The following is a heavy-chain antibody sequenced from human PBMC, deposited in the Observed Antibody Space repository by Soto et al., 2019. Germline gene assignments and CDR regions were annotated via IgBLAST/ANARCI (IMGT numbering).Heavy chain of an antibody. J-gene: IGHJ5*02. Sequence: QLQLQESGSGLVKPSQTLSLTCAVSGGSISSGGYSWSWIRQPPGKGLEWIGYIYHSGSTYYNPSLKSRVTISVDRAKNQFSLKLSSVTAADTAVYYCARGRMVEGFGGVNWFDPWGQGTLVTVSS. CDR2: IYHSGST. CDR1: GGSISSGGYS. V-gene: IGHV4-30-2*01. CDR3: ARGRMVEGFGGVNWFDP. D-gene: IGHD3-10*01.